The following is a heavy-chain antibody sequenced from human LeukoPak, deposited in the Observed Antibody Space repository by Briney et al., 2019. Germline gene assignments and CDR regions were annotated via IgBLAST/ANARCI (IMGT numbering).Heavy chain of an antibody. CDR2: ISGSGGST. V-gene: IGHV3-23*01. CDR1: GFTFSSYA. D-gene: IGHD2-21*02. J-gene: IGHJ4*02. Sequence: GASLRLSCAASGFTFSSYAMSRVRQAPGKGLEWVSAISGSGGSTYYADSVKGRFTISRDNSKNTLYLQMNSLRAEDTAVYYCAKEVCGGDCYLFDYWGQGTLVTVSS. CDR3: AKEVCGGDCYLFDY.